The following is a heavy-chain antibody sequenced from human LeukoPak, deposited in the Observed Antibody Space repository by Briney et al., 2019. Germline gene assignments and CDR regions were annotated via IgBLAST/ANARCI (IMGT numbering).Heavy chain of an antibody. CDR1: GGSISGSSYY. CDR2: IYYSGST. D-gene: IGHD3-10*02. CDR3: ARHYVL. Sequence: SGTLSLTCTVSGGSISGSSYYWGWIRQPPGKGLEWIGSIYYSGSTYYNPSLKSRVTISVDTSKNQFSLKLNSVTATDTAVYYCARHYVLWGQGTLVTVSS. J-gene: IGHJ4*02. V-gene: IGHV4-39*01.